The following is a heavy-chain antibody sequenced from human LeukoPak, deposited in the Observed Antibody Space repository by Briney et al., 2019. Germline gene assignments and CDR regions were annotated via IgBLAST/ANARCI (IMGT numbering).Heavy chain of an antibody. V-gene: IGHV4-34*01. CDR2: INHSGST. CDR3: ARGPYDSSGYYYVLDAFDI. J-gene: IGHJ3*02. Sequence: PSETLSLTCAVYGGSFSGYYWSWIRQPPGKGLEWIGEINHSGSTNYNPSLKSRVTISVDTSKNQFSLKLSSVTAADTAVYYCARGPYDSSGYYYVLDAFDIWGQGTMVTVSS. D-gene: IGHD3-22*01. CDR1: GGSFSGYY.